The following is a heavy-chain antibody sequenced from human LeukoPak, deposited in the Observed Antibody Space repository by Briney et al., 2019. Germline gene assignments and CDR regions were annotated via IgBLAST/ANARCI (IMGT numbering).Heavy chain of an antibody. V-gene: IGHV3-30*18. Sequence: PGGSLRLSCAASGFTFSSYGMHWVRQAPGKGLEWVAVISYDGSNKYYADSVKGRFTISRDNSKNTLYLQMNSLRAEDTAVYYCAKDGNVLLWFGESYYYYYYYMDVWGKGTTVTVSS. CDR1: GFTFSSYG. D-gene: IGHD3-10*01. CDR3: AKDGNVLLWFGESYYYYYYYMDV. J-gene: IGHJ6*03. CDR2: ISYDGSNK.